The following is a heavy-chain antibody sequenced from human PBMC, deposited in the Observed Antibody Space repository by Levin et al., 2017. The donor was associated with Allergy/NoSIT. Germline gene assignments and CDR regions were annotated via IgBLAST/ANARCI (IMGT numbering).Heavy chain of an antibody. Sequence: GESLKISCKASRYIFSDYFIHWVRQAPGQGLEWMGWINPHSGDTKYAQEFQGRGNMTRDTSISTAYMELTRLTSDDTAVYYCARDLYNDDSVFGYWGQGTLVNVFS. J-gene: IGHJ4*02. D-gene: IGHD3-22*01. CDR1: RYIFSDYF. CDR2: INPHSGDT. CDR3: ARDLYNDDSVFGY. V-gene: IGHV1-2*02.